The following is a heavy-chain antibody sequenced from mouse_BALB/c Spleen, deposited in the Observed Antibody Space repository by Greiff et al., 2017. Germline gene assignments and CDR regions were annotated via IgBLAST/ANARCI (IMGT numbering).Heavy chain of an antibody. CDR1: GFTFSSFG. Sequence: DVKLVESGGGLVQPGGSRKLSCAASGFTFSSFGMHWVRQAPEKGLEWVAYISSGSSTIYYADTVKGRFTISRDNPKNTLFLQMTSLRSEDTAMYYCAREEIYYGDRYFDYWGQGTTLTVSS. D-gene: IGHD1-1*01. J-gene: IGHJ2*01. CDR3: AREEIYYGDRYFDY. CDR2: ISSGSSTI. V-gene: IGHV5-17*02.